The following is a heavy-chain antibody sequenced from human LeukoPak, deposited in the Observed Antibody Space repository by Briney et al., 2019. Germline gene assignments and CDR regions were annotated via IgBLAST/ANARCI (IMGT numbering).Heavy chain of an antibody. CDR3: ARLGAGVTGGRLFDY. CDR2: INPNSGGT. Sequence: ASVKVSCKASGYTFTGYYMHWVRQAPGQGLEWMGWINPNSGGTNYAQKFQGRVTMTRDTSISTAYMELSRLRSEDTALYYCARLGAGVTGGRLFDYWGQGTLVIVSS. V-gene: IGHV1-2*02. CDR1: GYTFTGYY. D-gene: IGHD3-10*01. J-gene: IGHJ4*02.